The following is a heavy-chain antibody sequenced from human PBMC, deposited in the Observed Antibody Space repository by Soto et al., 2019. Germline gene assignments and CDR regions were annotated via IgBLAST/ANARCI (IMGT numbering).Heavy chain of an antibody. D-gene: IGHD3-16*01. Sequence: QVHLVQSGAEVKKPGASVKVSCKASGYSFTTYGITWVRQAPGQGLEWMGWISAYNGNTNSAQKLQGRLTMTTDTSTIKVYMDLTSRRWDDTAVYYCARAYAGNLDYWGQGTMVTVSS. CDR2: ISAYNGNT. J-gene: IGHJ4*02. CDR1: GYSFTTYG. CDR3: ARAYAGNLDY. V-gene: IGHV1-18*01.